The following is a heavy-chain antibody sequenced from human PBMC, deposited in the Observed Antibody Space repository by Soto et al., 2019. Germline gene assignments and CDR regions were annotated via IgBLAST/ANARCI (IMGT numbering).Heavy chain of an antibody. CDR2: ISYDGSNK. Sequence: GGSLRLSCAASGFTFSSYGVHWVRQAPGKGLEWVAVISYDGSNKHYADSAKGRFTISRDNSKNTLYLQMNSLKTEDTAVYYCTTVTYTQYYYDSSGNYWGQGTLVTVSS. CDR3: TTVTYTQYYYDSSGNY. J-gene: IGHJ4*02. D-gene: IGHD3-22*01. V-gene: IGHV3-30*03. CDR1: GFTFSSYG.